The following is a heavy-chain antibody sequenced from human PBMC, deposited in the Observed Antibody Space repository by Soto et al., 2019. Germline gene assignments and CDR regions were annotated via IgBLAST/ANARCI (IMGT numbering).Heavy chain of an antibody. CDR2: IYYSGST. CDR3: ARLDSSGWHPFDY. CDR1: GGSISSSSYY. V-gene: IGHV4-39*01. D-gene: IGHD6-19*01. J-gene: IGHJ4*02. Sequence: PSETLSLTCTVSGGSISSSSYYWGWIRQPPGKGLEWIGSIYYSGSTYYNPSLKSRVTISVDTSKNQFSLKLSSVTAADTAVYYCARLDSSGWHPFDYWGQGTLDTVSS.